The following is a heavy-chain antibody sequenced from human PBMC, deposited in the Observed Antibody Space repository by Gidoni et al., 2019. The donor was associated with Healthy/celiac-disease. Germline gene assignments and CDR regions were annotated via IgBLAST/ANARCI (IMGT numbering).Heavy chain of an antibody. J-gene: IGHJ6*02. CDR2: IYYSGST. CDR3: ARAMVQRTDGMDV. D-gene: IGHD3-10*01. Sequence: VRLQEAGQGLVKPSKTLSLTCTVSGGSFGSVGNYWSWIRQHPGKCLEWIGYIYYSGSTYYNPSLKSRVTISVDTSKNQFSLKLSSVTSADTAVYYCARAMVQRTDGMDVWGQGTTVTVSS. CDR1: GGSFGSVGNY. V-gene: IGHV4-31*03.